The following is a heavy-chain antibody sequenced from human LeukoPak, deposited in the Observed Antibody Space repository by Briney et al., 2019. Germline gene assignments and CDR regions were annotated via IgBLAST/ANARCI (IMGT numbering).Heavy chain of an antibody. CDR2: IHNSGRT. CDR3: ARGRLGGSGSYYNVLDY. D-gene: IGHD3-10*01. Sequence: SETLSLTCSVSGGSVSSYYWSWIRQSPGKGLEWIGYIHNSGRTNYNPSLKSRVTGFVDTSRNQFSLKLSSVAAADTAVYYCARGRLGGSGSYYNVLDYWGQGTLVTVSS. J-gene: IGHJ4*02. V-gene: IGHV4-59*02. CDR1: GGSVSSYY.